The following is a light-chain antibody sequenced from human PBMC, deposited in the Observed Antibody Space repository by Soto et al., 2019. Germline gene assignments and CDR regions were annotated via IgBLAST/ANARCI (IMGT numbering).Light chain of an antibody. CDR3: QKYNSAPRT. CDR1: QGISNY. J-gene: IGKJ1*01. V-gene: IGKV1-27*01. Sequence: DIQMTQSPSSLSASVGDRVTITCRARQGISNYLAWYQQKPGKVPKLLIYAAFTLQSVVPSRFSGSGSGTDFTLTISSQQPEDVATYYCQKYNSAPRTFGQGTKVESK. CDR2: AAF.